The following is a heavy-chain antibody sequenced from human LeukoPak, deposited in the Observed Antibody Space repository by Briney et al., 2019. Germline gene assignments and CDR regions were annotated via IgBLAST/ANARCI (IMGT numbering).Heavy chain of an antibody. V-gene: IGHV3-48*01. D-gene: IGHD3-10*01. CDR3: ARDSVPLLLWFGELYYYFDY. J-gene: IGHJ4*02. CDR2: ISSSSSTI. CDR1: GFTFSSYS. Sequence: GGSLRLSCAASGFTFSSYSMNWVRQAPGKGLEWVSYISSSSSTIYYADSVKGRFTISRDNAKNSLYLQMNSLRAEDTAVYYCARDSVPLLLWFGELYYYFDYWGQGTLITVSS.